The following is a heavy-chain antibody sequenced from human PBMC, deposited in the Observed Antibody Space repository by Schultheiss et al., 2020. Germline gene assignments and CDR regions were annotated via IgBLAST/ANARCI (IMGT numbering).Heavy chain of an antibody. J-gene: IGHJ6*03. V-gene: IGHV4-34*01. CDR1: GGSFSGYY. Sequence: SQTLSLTCAVYGGSFSGYYWSWIRQPPGKGLEWIGEINHSGSTNYNPSLKSRVTISVDTSKNQFSLKLSSVTAADTAVYYCAKDLIGSSSAYYYYYMDVWGKGTTVTVSS. CDR3: AKDLIGSSSAYYYYYMDV. CDR2: INHSGST. D-gene: IGHD6-6*01.